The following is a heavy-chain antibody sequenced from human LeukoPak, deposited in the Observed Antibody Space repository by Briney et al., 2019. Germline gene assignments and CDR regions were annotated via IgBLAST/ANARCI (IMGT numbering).Heavy chain of an antibody. CDR2: MNPNSGNT. J-gene: IGHJ3*02. Sequence: SVKVSCKASGYTFTSYDINWVRQATGQGLEWMGWMNPNSGNTGYAQKFQGRVTMTRNTSISTAYMELSSLRSEDTAVYYCARSYLDSSSWYAKAFDIWGQGTMVTVSS. D-gene: IGHD6-13*01. CDR1: GYTFTSYD. V-gene: IGHV1-8*01. CDR3: ARSYLDSSSWYAKAFDI.